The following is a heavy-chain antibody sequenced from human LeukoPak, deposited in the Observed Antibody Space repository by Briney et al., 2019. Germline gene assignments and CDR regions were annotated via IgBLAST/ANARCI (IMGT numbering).Heavy chain of an antibody. CDR2: FNVPGDWT. CDR3: AREVFEGQRQSDAFDV. J-gene: IGHJ3*01. V-gene: IGHV3-74*01. D-gene: IGHD6-25*01. CDR1: GFTFSSHW. Sequence: GGSLRLSCAASGFTFSSHWMHWVRQAPGEGLVWVSRFNVPGDWTHYADSVRGRLIISRENAESTISLKMNNLRDEDTAVYFCAREVFEGQRQSDAFDVWGQGTMVTVSS.